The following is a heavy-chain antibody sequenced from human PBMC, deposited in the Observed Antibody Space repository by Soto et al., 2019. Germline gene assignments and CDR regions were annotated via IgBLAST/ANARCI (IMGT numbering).Heavy chain of an antibody. CDR1: GDSVSSNSAA. V-gene: IGHV6-1*01. CDR2: TYYRSKWYN. J-gene: IGHJ4*02. D-gene: IGHD1-1*01. CDR3: AREGNWNDEVPSLGY. Sequence: SPTLSLTCAISGDSVSSNSAAWNWIRQSPSRGLEWLGRTYYRSKWYNDYAVSVKSRITINPDTSKNQFSLQLNSVTPEDTAVYYCAREGNWNDEVPSLGYWGQGTLVTVSS.